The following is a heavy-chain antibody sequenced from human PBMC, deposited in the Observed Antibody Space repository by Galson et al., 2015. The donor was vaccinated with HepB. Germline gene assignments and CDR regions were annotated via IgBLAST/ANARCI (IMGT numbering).Heavy chain of an antibody. CDR3: ATLQTPTPYYYYGMDV. CDR2: IDPSDSYT. D-gene: IGHD4-11*01. Sequence: QSGAEVKKPGESLKISCKGSGYSFTSYWISWVRQMPGKGLEWMGRIDPSDSYTNYSPSFQGHVTISADKSISTAYLQWSSLKASDTAMYYCATLQTPTPYYYYGMDVWGQGTTVTVSS. CDR1: GYSFTSYW. V-gene: IGHV5-10-1*01. J-gene: IGHJ6*02.